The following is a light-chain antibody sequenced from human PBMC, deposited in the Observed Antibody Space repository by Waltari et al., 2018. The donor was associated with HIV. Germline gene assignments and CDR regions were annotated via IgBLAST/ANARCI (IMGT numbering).Light chain of an antibody. CDR3: ACWDRSGDYIL. J-gene: IGLJ2*01. Sequence: SSELTQDPAVSVALGQTVKIACLGDSLRKYYSRWYRLRPGPAPQLFLYGKNSRPSGIPDRFSASSSGNRAFLTITGARAEDEADYYCACWDRSGDYILFGGGTSLTGL. V-gene: IGLV3-19*01. CDR2: GKN. CDR1: SLRKYY.